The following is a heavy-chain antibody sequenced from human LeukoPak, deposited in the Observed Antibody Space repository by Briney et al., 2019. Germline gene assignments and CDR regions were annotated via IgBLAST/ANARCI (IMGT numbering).Heavy chain of an antibody. J-gene: IGHJ4*02. CDR3: ARADSSGYYSTYFDY. CDR2: INPNSGGT. V-gene: IGHV1-2*02. D-gene: IGHD3-22*01. Sequence: ASVKVSCKASGYTFTGYYMHWVRQAPGQGLEWMGWINPNSGGTNYAQKFQGRVTMTRDTSISTAYMELSRLRSDDTAVYYCARADSSGYYSTYFDYWGQGTLVTVSS. CDR1: GYTFTGYY.